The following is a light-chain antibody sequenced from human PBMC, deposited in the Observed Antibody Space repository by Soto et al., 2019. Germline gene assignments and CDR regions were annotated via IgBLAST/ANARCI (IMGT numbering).Light chain of an antibody. CDR1: QSISTW. CDR2: KAS. J-gene: IGKJ4*01. Sequence: DIQMTQSPSTLSASVGDRVTITCRASQSISTWLAWYQQKPGKAPKLLIYKASNLEGGVPSRFSGSGSGTEFNITISSLQPYDFATYYCQQYNTYPLTFAGATTVAIK. V-gene: IGKV1-5*03. CDR3: QQYNTYPLT.